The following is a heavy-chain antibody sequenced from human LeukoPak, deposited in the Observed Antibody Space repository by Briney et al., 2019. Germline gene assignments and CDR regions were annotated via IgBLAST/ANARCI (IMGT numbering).Heavy chain of an antibody. CDR2: IYYSGST. CDR1: GGSITSYH. CDR3: ARGSRDGYNHFDY. J-gene: IGHJ4*02. V-gene: IGHV4-59*01. Sequence: PSETLSLTCTISGGSITSYHWSWIRQPPGKGLEWIGYIYYSGSTNYNPSLKSRVTISVDTSKNQFSLNLRSVTAADTAVYYCARGSRDGYNHFDYWGQGTLVTVSS. D-gene: IGHD5-24*01.